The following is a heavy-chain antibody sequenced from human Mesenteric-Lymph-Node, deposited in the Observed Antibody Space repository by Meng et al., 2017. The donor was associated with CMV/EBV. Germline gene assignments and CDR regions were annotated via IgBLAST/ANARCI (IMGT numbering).Heavy chain of an antibody. J-gene: IGHJ4*02. CDR2: INWNGGST. D-gene: IGHD3-3*01. CDR1: GFTFDDYG. CDR3: AKHQSDYDFWSGYYPLAY. Sequence: GESLKISCAASGFTFDDYGMTWVRQAPGKGLEWVSGINWNGGSTGYADSVKGRFTISRDNAKNSLYLQMNSLRAEDTAIYYCAKHQSDYDFWSGYYPLAYWGQGMVVTVSS. V-gene: IGHV3-20*04.